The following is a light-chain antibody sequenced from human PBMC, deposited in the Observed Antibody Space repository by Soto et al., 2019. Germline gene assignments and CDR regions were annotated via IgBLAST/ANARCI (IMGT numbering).Light chain of an antibody. CDR3: QQYGSSWT. J-gene: IGKJ1*01. V-gene: IGKV3-20*01. CDR1: QSGSTNY. CDR2: TTS. Sequence: EIVLTQSPGTLSLSPGERATLSCRASQSGSTNYIAWYQQKPGQAPRLLIYTTSNRATGIPDRFSGSGSGTDFTLTISRLVPEDFAVYYCQQYGSSWTFGQGTKVEIK.